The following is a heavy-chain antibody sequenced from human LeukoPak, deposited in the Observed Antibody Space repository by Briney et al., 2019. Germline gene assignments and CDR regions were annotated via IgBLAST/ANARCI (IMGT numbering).Heavy chain of an antibody. Sequence: PSETLSLTCAVYGGSFSGYYWSWIRQPPGKGLEWIGEINHSGSTNYNPSLKSRVTISVDTSKNQFSLKLCSVTAADTAVYYCARAKLYYYGSGSPRWFDPWGQGTLVTVSS. D-gene: IGHD3-10*01. J-gene: IGHJ5*02. V-gene: IGHV4-34*01. CDR1: GGSFSGYY. CDR3: ARAKLYYYGSGSPRWFDP. CDR2: INHSGST.